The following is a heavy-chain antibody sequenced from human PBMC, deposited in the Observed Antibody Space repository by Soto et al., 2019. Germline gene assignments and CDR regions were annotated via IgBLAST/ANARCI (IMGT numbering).Heavy chain of an antibody. D-gene: IGHD3-10*01. CDR2: ISYDGSNK. J-gene: IGHJ6*02. CDR1: GFTFSSYA. Sequence: QVQLVESGGGVVQPGRSLRLSCAASGFTFSSYAMHWVRQAPGKGPEWVAVISYDGSNKYYADSVKGRFTISRDNSKNTLYLQMNSLRAEDTAVYYCARDLLWFGELFNEGSYGMDVWGQGTTVTVSS. V-gene: IGHV3-30-3*01. CDR3: ARDLLWFGELFNEGSYGMDV.